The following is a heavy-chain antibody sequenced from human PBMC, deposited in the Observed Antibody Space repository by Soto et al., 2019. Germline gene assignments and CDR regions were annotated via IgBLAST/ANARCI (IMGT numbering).Heavy chain of an antibody. V-gene: IGHV3-66*01. J-gene: IGHJ4*02. CDR1: GFTVSSNY. CDR3: ASGDGYGDSLVDYFDY. Sequence: EVQLVESGGGLVQPGGSLRLSCAASGFTVSSNYMSWVRQAPGKGLEWVSVIYSGGSTYYADSVKGRFTISRDNSKNTLYLQMNSLRAEDTAVYYCASGDGYGDSLVDYFDYWGQGTLVTVSS. D-gene: IGHD4-17*01. CDR2: IYSGGST.